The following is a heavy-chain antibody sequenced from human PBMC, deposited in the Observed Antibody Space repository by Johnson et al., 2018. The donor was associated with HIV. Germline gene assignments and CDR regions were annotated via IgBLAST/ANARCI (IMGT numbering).Heavy chain of an antibody. J-gene: IGHJ3*02. CDR3: AREGPGTTGVDAFDI. D-gene: IGHD1-14*01. CDR2: TRNKANSYTT. V-gene: IGHV3-72*01. Sequence: MLLVESGGGVVQPGRSLRLSCAASGFTFSDHYMEWVRQAPGKGLEWVGRTRNKANSYTTEYAASVKGRFTISRDDSKNSLYLQMNSLKTEDTAVYYCAREGPGTTGVDAFDIWGQGTMVTVSS. CDR1: GFTFSDHY.